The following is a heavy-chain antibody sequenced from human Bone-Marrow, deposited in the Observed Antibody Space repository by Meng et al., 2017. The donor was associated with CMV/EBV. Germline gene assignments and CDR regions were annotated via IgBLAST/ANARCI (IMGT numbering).Heavy chain of an antibody. Sequence: SGYTFNDYYMHWVRQAPGQGLEWMAWINPNNGETNYAQKFQGRISVTRDTSINIVYMELRSLRSDDTAVYYCAREYTVDGTGQNDYWGRGTLVTVSS. CDR2: INPNNGET. J-gene: IGHJ4*02. D-gene: IGHD1-1*01. CDR3: AREYTVDGTGQNDY. V-gene: IGHV1-2*02. CDR1: GYTFNDYY.